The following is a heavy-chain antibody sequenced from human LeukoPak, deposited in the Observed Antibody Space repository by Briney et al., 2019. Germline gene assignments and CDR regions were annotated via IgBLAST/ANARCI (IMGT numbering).Heavy chain of an antibody. CDR1: GYTFTSYG. CDR2: ISAYNGNT. J-gene: IGHJ4*02. CDR3: ARGGRYYDFWSGYLPVYYFDY. V-gene: IGHV1-18*01. D-gene: IGHD3-3*01. Sequence: GASVKVSCKASGYTFTSYGISWVRQAPGQGLEWMGWISAYNGNTNYAQKLQGRVTMTTDTSTSTAYMELSSLRSEDTAVYYCARGGRYYDFWSGYLPVYYFDYWGQGTLVTVSS.